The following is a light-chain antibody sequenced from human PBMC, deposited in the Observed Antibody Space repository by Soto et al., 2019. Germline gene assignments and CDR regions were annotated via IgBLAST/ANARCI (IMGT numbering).Light chain of an antibody. V-gene: IGKV3-11*01. CDR3: LQRASWPHT. J-gene: IGKJ3*01. CDR1: QSVGSY. CDR2: DAT. Sequence: VLTQSPANLSLSPGECATLSYSASQSVGSYLAWLQQVPGQAPRLLIYDATNRANGIPAKFRGSGSGTDFTLTISSLEPEDFALYFCLQRASWPHTFGPGTKVVIK.